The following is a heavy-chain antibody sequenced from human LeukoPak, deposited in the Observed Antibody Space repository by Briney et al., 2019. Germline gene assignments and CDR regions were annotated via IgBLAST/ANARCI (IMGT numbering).Heavy chain of an antibody. CDR2: IYSGGST. D-gene: IGHD5-12*01. CDR3: ARGRDRGYSGYEPSY. Sequence: GGSLRLSCAASGFTVSSNYMSWVRQAPGKGLEWVSVIYSGGSTYYADSVKGRFTISRDNSKNTLYLQMNSLRAEDTAVYYCARGRDRGYSGYEPSYLGQGTLVTVSS. J-gene: IGHJ4*02. CDR1: GFTVSSNY. V-gene: IGHV3-66*01.